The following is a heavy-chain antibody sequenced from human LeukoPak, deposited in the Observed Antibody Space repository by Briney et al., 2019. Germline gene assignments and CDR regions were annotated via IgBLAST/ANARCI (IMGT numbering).Heavy chain of an antibody. CDR1: GYTFTSYY. V-gene: IGHV1-46*01. CDR2: INPSGGST. D-gene: IGHD5-12*01. J-gene: IGHJ4*02. CDR3: ARGPPDIGATSRIDY. Sequence: GASVKVSCKASGYTFTSYYMHWVRQAPGQGLEWMGIINPSGGSTSYAQKFQGRVTMTRDTSTSTVYMELSSLRSEDTAVYYWARGPPDIGATSRIDYGGRGPLVTFP.